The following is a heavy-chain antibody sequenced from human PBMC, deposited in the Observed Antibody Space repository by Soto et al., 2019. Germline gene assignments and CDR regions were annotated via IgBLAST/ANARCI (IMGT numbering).Heavy chain of an antibody. CDR2: ISAYNGNT. J-gene: IGHJ5*02. CDR1: GYTFTSYG. CDR3: ARDSMALSRGDYWFDP. D-gene: IGHD3-16*01. V-gene: IGHV1-18*01. Sequence: GASVKVSCKASGYTFTSYGISWVRQAPGQGLEWMGWISAYNGNTNYAQKLQGRVTMTTDTSTSTAYMELRSLRSDDTAVYYCARDSMALSRGDYWFDPWGQGXLVTVSS.